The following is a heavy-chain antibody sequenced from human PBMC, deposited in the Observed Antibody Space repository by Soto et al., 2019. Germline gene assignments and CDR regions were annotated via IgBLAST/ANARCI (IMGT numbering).Heavy chain of an antibody. CDR1: GFTFSSYV. V-gene: IGHV3-30*18. J-gene: IGHJ4*02. CDR2: VSYDGSNK. Sequence: QLQLVESGGGVVQPGRSLRLSCAASGFTFSSYVMHWVRQAPGKGLEWVAVVSYDGSNKYYVDSVKGRFTMSRDNSKNTLYLQMNSLRPEDTAVYYCAKGRDYSDYGKYYFDYWGQGTLVTVSS. D-gene: IGHD4-17*01. CDR3: AKGRDYSDYGKYYFDY.